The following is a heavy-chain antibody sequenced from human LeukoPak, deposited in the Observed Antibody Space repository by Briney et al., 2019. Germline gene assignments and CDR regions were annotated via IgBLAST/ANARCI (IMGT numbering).Heavy chain of an antibody. J-gene: IGHJ4*02. D-gene: IGHD6-19*01. Sequence: SETLSLTCTVSSGSISGYYWGWIRQPPGGTLAYIGHIYYTGKPDYNPSLKSRVTMSVDTSKNQFSLRLSSVTAADTAVYYCARWDCSSGTCFHLDYWGQGTLVTVSS. CDR3: ARWDCSSGTCFHLDY. CDR2: IYYTGKP. CDR1: SGSISGYY. V-gene: IGHV4-59*01.